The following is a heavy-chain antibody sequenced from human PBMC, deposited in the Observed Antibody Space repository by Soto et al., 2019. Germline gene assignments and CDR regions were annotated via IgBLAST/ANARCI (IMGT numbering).Heavy chain of an antibody. J-gene: IGHJ5*02. CDR1: EVTCSSYA. CDR3: ARVPPIMIMFGGVIVPDWFDP. V-gene: IGHV1-69*13. CDR2: IIPIFGTA. D-gene: IGHD3-16*02. Sequence: SSVKVSCKASEVTCSSYAISWVRQAPGQGLEWMGGIIPIFGTANSAQKFQGRVTITADESSNTAYMELSSLRSEDTAVYYCARVPPIMIMFGGVIVPDWFDPWGQGTLVTSPQ.